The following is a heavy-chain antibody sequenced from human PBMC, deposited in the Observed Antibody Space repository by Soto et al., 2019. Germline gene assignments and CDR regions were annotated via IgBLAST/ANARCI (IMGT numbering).Heavy chain of an antibody. D-gene: IGHD2-15*01. V-gene: IGHV3-23*01. CDR1: GFTFSSYA. Sequence: GGSLRLSCAASGFTFSSYAMSWVRQAPGKGLEWVSAISGSGGSTYYADSVKGRFTISRDNSKNTLYLQMNSLGAEDTAVYYCAKDLSVVPAAVGDAFDIWGQGTMVTVSS. CDR2: ISGSGGST. J-gene: IGHJ3*02. CDR3: AKDLSVVPAAVGDAFDI.